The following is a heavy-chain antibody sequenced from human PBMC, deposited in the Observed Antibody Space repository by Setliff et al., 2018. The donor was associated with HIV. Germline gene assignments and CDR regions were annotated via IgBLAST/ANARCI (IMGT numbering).Heavy chain of an antibody. D-gene: IGHD3-3*01. V-gene: IGHV4-34*01. CDR2: INHSGST. Sequence: SETLSLTCAVYGGYFSGYYWSWIRQPPGKGLEWIGEINHSGSTNYNPSLKSRVTISVDTSKNQFSLKLSSVAAADTAVYYCARGRTYYDFWSRQDYYYYMDVSGKGTTVTVSS. J-gene: IGHJ6*03. CDR3: ARGRTYYDFWSRQDYYYYMDV. CDR1: GGYFSGYY.